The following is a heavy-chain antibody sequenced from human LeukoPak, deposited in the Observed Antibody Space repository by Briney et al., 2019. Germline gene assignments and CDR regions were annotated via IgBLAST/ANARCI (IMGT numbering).Heavy chain of an antibody. D-gene: IGHD2-15*01. V-gene: IGHV4-59*01. CDR2: NYNRGGYNYNSGST. Sequence: SETLSLTCTVSGGSISNNYWSWIRQPPEKGLEWIGYNYNRGGYNYNSGSTNYTPSLKSRVTISVDTSKNQFSLMLSSVTAADTAVYYCARQAEYCSGGTCYLGAFDIWGQGTMVTVSS. CDR3: ARQAEYCSGGTCYLGAFDI. J-gene: IGHJ3*02. CDR1: GGSISNNY.